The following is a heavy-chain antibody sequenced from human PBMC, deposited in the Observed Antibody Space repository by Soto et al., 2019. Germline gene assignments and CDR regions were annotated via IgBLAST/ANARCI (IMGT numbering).Heavy chain of an antibody. V-gene: IGHV2-5*02. CDR3: AHSLPCRSGYGCFDF. Sequence: QITLKESGPMLVKPTQTLTLTCTFSGFSLTTTGVGVGWIRQPPGEALEWLALIYWDDDKRYSPSLKSRLTVTQDTSKNQVVLTMLNMDPVDTGTYYCAHSLPCRSGYGCFDFWGQGTLVAVSS. CDR1: GFSLTTTGVG. CDR2: IYWDDDK. J-gene: IGHJ4*02. D-gene: IGHD6-25*01.